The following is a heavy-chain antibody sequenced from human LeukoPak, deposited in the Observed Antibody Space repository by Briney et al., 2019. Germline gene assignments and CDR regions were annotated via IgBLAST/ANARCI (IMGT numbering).Heavy chain of an antibody. D-gene: IGHD4-17*01. V-gene: IGHV3-7*01. CDR3: ARLAIVPTVRAVYY. J-gene: IGHJ4*02. CDR2: IKRDGSEE. Sequence: PGESLRLSCAAPEFIFSSCWMSWVRQAPGKGLEWVANIKRDGSEEYYVDSVKGRFTISRDNAKNSMYLQMDSLRVEDTAVYFCARLAIVPTVRAVYYWGQGTLVTVSS. CDR1: EFIFSSCW.